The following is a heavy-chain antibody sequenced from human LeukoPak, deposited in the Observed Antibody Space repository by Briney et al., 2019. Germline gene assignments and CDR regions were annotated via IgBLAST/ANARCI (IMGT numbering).Heavy chain of an antibody. V-gene: IGHV3-23*01. D-gene: IGHD3-3*02. J-gene: IGHJ4*02. CDR1: GFTFSSYA. Sequence: PGRSLRLSCAASGFTFSSYAMNWVRQAPGKGLEWISTISGSDNSTYYADSVKGRFTITRDNSKNTLYLQMNSLRAADTAVYYCAKAKSHFWSALDYWGQGTLVTVPS. CDR2: ISGSDNST. CDR3: AKAKSHFWSALDY.